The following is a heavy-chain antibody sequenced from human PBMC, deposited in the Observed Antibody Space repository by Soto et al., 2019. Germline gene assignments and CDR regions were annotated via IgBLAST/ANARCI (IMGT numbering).Heavy chain of an antibody. Sequence: EVQLVESGGGLVQPGGSLRLSCAASGFTFSSYWMSWDRQAPGKGLEWVANLKQDGSEKYYVDSVKGRFTISRDNAKNSLFLQMNSLRAEDTAVYYCARDHYDILTGYSYDAFDIWGQGTKVTVSS. CDR2: LKQDGSEK. D-gene: IGHD3-9*01. CDR1: GFTFSSYW. V-gene: IGHV3-7*01. J-gene: IGHJ3*02. CDR3: ARDHYDILTGYSYDAFDI.